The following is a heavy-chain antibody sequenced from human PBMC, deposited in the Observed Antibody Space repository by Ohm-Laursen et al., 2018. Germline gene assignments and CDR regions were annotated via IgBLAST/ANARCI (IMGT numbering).Heavy chain of an antibody. CDR2: ISYDGSNK. D-gene: IGHD3-16*01. J-gene: IGHJ4*02. CDR1: GFTFSSYG. Sequence: SLRLSCAASGFTFSSYGMHWVRQAPGKGLEWVAVISYDGSNKYYADSVKGRFTISRDNSKNALYLQMNSLRAEDTAVYYCAKQGGYIHDWGQGTLVTVSS. CDR3: AKQGGYIHD. V-gene: IGHV3-30*18.